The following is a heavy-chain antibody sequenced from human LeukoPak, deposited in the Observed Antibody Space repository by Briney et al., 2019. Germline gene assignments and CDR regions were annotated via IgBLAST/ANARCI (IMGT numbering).Heavy chain of an antibody. D-gene: IGHD6-13*01. Sequence: GASVKVSCKASGYTFTSYDINWVRQATGQGLEWMGWMNPNSGNTGYAQKFQGRVTMTRNTSISTAYMELSSLRSEDTAVYYCARGGSSWYYCYYGMDVWGQGTTVTVSS. J-gene: IGHJ6*02. CDR2: MNPNSGNT. CDR1: GYTFTSYD. V-gene: IGHV1-8*01. CDR3: ARGGSSWYYCYYGMDV.